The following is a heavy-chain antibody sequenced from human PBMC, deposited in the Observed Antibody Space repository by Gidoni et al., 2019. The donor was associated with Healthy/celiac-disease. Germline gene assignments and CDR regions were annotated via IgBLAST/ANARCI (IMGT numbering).Heavy chain of an antibody. J-gene: IGHJ4*02. CDR3: AKDSAVLTMVRGVLDY. D-gene: IGHD3-10*01. Sequence: EVQLVESGGGLVQPGRSLRLSCAASGFTFDDYAMHWVRPAPGKGMELVSGISWNSVSIGYADSVKCRFTIFRDNAKNSLYLQMNSLRAEDTAFYYCAKDSAVLTMVRGVLDYWGQGTLVTVSS. V-gene: IGHV3-9*01. CDR1: GFTFDDYA. CDR2: ISWNSVSI.